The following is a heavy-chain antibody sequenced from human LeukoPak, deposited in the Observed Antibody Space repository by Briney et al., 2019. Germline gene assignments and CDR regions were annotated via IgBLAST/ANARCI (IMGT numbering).Heavy chain of an antibody. Sequence: GASVKVSCKASGGTFSSYAISWVRQAPGQGLEWMGGIIPIFGTANYAQKFQGRVTITTDESTSTAYMELSSLRSEDTAVYYCARGRVPAAIAYYFDYWGQGTLVTVSS. J-gene: IGHJ4*02. V-gene: IGHV1-69*05. CDR3: ARGRVPAAIAYYFDY. CDR2: IIPIFGTA. D-gene: IGHD2-2*02. CDR1: GGTFSSYA.